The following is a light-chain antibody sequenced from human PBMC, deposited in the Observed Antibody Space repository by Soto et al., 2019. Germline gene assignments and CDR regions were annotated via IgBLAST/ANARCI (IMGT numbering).Light chain of an antibody. CDR1: QSVSSSY. J-gene: IGKJ5*01. V-gene: IGKV3D-7*01. CDR2: VAS. Sequence: PGCRGTLSCRASQSVSSSYLSWYQQKPGQAPRLLIYVASTRATGIPARFSGSGSGTDFTLTISSLQPEDFAVYYCQQDYNLPVTFGQGKRLEIK. CDR3: QQDYNLPVT.